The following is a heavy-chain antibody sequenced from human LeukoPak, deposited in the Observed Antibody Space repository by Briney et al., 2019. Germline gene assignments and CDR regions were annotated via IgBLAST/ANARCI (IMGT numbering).Heavy chain of an antibody. V-gene: IGHV4-34*01. J-gene: IGHJ4*02. CDR1: GGSISSGGYS. CDR3: ARHQPAAIGGDFDY. CDR2: INHSGST. Sequence: SETLSLTCAVSGGSISSGGYSWSWIRQPPGEGLEWIGEINHSGSTNYNPSLKSRVTISVDTSKNQFSLKLSSVTAADTAVYYCARHQPAAIGGDFDYWGQGTLVTVSS. D-gene: IGHD2-2*01.